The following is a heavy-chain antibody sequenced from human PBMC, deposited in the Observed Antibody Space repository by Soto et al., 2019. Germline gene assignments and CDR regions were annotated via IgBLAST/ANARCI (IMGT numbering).Heavy chain of an antibody. V-gene: IGHV1-18*04. D-gene: IGHD2-2*01. CDR2: ISAYNGNT. J-gene: IGHJ6*02. CDR3: ARALENIVVVPAAPSYYYYGMEV. CDR1: GYTFTSYG. Sequence: ASVKVSCKASGYTFTSYGISWVRQAPGQGLEWMGWISAYNGNTNYAQKLQGRVTMTTDTSTSTAYMELRSLRSDDTAVYYCARALENIVVVPAAPSYYYYGMEVWGQGTTVTVSS.